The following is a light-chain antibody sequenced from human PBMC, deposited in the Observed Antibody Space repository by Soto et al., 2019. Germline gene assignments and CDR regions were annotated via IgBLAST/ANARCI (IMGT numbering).Light chain of an antibody. CDR3: LQDHDDSWT. CDR2: GAS. J-gene: IGKJ1*01. V-gene: IGKV3-15*01. Sequence: EIVITQAPATLSVSPGGRATLSCRASQSVSSNLAWYQQKPGRAPRLLIYGASTRATGIPSRFRGSRSGTEFTLTVSSLQPEDFATYYCLQDHDDSWTFGQGTKVDIK. CDR1: QSVSSN.